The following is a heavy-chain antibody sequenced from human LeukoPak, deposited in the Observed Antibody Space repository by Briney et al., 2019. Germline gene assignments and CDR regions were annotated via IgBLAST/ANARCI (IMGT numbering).Heavy chain of an antibody. Sequence: SQTLSLTCAVSGDSISSGSYSGSWIRQPPGKGLEWIGHIYYSGSTYYNPSLKSRLNMPVDRSKNQFSLKLSSVTAADTAVYYCARHPHSSSHHLDYWGQGTLVTVSS. CDR2: IYYSGST. CDR3: ARHPHSSSHHLDY. V-gene: IGHV4-30-4*07. CDR1: GDSISSGSYS. J-gene: IGHJ4*02. D-gene: IGHD6-13*01.